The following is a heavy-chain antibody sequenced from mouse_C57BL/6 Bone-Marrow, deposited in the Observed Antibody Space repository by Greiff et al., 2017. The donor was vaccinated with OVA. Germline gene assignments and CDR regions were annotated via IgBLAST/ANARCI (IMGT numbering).Heavy chain of an antibody. D-gene: IGHD2-2*01. J-gene: IGHJ2*01. CDR2: ISYDGSN. Sequence: VQLKESGPGLVKPSQSLSLTCSVTGYSITSGYYWICIRQFPGNKLEWMGYISYDGSNNYNPSLKNRISIPRDTSKNQFFLKLNAVTTEDTATYYGARGGVTTKGYFDYWGQGTTLTVSS. CDR3: ARGGVTTKGYFDY. V-gene: IGHV3-6*01. CDR1: GYSITSGYY.